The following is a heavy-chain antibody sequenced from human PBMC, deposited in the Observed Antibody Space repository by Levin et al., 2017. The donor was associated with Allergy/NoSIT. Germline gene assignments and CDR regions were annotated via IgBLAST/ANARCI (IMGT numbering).Heavy chain of an antibody. Sequence: SETLSLTCTVSGGSISSSSYYWGWIRQPPGKGLEWIGSIYYSGSTYYNPSLKSRVTISVDTSKNQFSLKLSSVTAADTAVYYCARWCPRLVGCLSPNSGSDYEGRGGVDYWGQGTLVTVSS. CDR3: ARWCPRLVGCLSPNSGSDYEGRGGVDY. V-gene: IGHV4-39*01. D-gene: IGHD1-26*01. J-gene: IGHJ4*02. CDR1: GGSISSSSYY. CDR2: IYYSGST.